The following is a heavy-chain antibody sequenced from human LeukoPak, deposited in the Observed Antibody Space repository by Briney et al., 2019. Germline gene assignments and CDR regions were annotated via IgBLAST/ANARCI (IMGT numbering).Heavy chain of an antibody. D-gene: IGHD6-19*01. Sequence: GGSLRLSCAASGLTFSSHYMTWVRQAPGKGLEWVSSISASGSSTYYADSVKGRFRISRDNSKNTLYLQMNGLRVDDTAVYYCAKGVQWAVPGSCLDSWGLGTLVTVSS. CDR1: GLTFSSHY. CDR3: AKGVQWAVPGSCLDS. CDR2: ISASGSST. J-gene: IGHJ4*02. V-gene: IGHV3-21*04.